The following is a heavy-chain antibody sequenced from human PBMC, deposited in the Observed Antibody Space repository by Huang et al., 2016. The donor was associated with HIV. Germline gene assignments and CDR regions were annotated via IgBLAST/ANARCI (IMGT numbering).Heavy chain of an antibody. CDR1: GYTFTNYG. D-gene: IGHD4-17*01. Sequence: QVQLVQSGAELKKPGASVKVSCKAAGYTFTNYGIGWVRQAPGQGPEWMGWISALTGDTNYVEKFQGRVTMTNDTSTSTAHMELRGLRSDDTAVYYCARGGLRWAYYFDYWGQGTLVSVSS. J-gene: IGHJ4*02. V-gene: IGHV1-18*04. CDR3: ARGGLRWAYYFDY. CDR2: ISALTGDT.